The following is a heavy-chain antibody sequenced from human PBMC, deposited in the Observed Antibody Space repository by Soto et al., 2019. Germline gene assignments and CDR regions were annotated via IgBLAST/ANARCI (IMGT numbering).Heavy chain of an antibody. J-gene: IGHJ4*02. CDR1: GYTFTTYA. CDR3: ARTTRHPYYFDY. V-gene: IGHV1-3*01. CDR2: INAGNGNT. Sequence: QVRLVQSGAEVKKPGASVKVSCKTSGYTFTTYAMHWVRQAPGQRLEWMGWINAGNGNTNYAQKLQGRVTMTTDTSTSTSYMELRSLRSDDTAVYYCARTTRHPYYFDYWGQGTLVTVSS.